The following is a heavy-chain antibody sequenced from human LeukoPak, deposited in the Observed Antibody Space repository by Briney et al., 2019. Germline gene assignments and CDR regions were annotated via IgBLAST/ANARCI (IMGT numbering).Heavy chain of an antibody. CDR2: ISGSGGST. CDR1: GFTFSSYA. CDR3: SKDGGTRGTFDV. D-gene: IGHD3/OR15-3a*01. J-gene: IGHJ3*01. V-gene: IGHV3-23*01. Sequence: GGSLRLSCAASGFTFSSYAMHWVRQAPGKGLEWVSTISGSGGSTYYAASVKGRFTISRDDAKNSLYLQMNSLRAEDTALYYCSKDGGTRGTFDVWGQGTMVTVSS.